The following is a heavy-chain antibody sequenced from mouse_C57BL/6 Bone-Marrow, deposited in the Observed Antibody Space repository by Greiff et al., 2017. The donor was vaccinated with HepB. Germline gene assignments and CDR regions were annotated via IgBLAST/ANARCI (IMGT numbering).Heavy chain of an antibody. CDR1: GFTFSDYG. D-gene: IGHD2-3*01. Sequence: EVKVVESGGGLVKPGGSLKLSCAASGFTFSDYGMHWVRQAPEKGLEWVAYISSGSSTIYYADTVKGRFTISRDNAKNTLFLQMTSLRSEDTAMYYCARHGYYVAWFAYWGQGTLVTVSA. J-gene: IGHJ3*01. CDR2: ISSGSSTI. CDR3: ARHGYYVAWFAY. V-gene: IGHV5-17*01.